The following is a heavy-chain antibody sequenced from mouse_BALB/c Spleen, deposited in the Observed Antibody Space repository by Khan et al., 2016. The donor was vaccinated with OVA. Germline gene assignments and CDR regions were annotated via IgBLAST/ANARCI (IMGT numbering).Heavy chain of an antibody. CDR1: GYTFTSYW. D-gene: IGHD3-3*01. J-gene: IGHJ4*01. V-gene: IGHV1S22*01. CDR3: TRRGTKGTMDY. Sequence: LQQSGSELVRPGASVKLSCKASGYTFTSYWMHWVKQRHGQGLEWIGNIYPGSGSTNYAEKFKNKGTLTVDTSSSTAYMHLSSLTSEDSAVYYCTRRGTKGTMDYWGQGTSVTVSS. CDR2: IYPGSGST.